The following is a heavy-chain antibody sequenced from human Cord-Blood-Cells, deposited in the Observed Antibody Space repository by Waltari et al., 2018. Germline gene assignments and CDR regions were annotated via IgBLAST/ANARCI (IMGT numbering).Heavy chain of an antibody. CDR1: GGSFSGYY. Sequence: QVQLQQWGAGLLKPSETLSLTCAVYGGSFSGYYWSWIRQPPGKGLEWIGESNHIESTHNNPSAKSRVSIAVDTSKNQFSRKRSFVTAADTAVYSCARGNGGSWSFLLAYWGQGTLVTGSS. CDR3: ARGNGGSWSFLLAY. J-gene: IGHJ4*02. V-gene: IGHV4-34*01. CDR2: SNHIEST. D-gene: IGHD3-10*01.